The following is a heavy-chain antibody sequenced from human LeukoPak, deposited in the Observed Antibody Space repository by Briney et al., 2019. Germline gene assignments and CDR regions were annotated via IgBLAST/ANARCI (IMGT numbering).Heavy chain of an antibody. CDR2: INHSGST. V-gene: IGHV4-34*01. CDR3: ARAFYCSGGSCSVDY. J-gene: IGHJ4*02. CDR1: GGSFSGYY. Sequence: PSETLSLTCAVYGGSFSGYYWSWIRQPPGKGLEWIGEINHSGSTNYNPSLKSRVTISVDTSKNQFSLKLSSVTAADTAVYYCARAFYCSGGSCSVDYWGQGTLVTVSS. D-gene: IGHD2-15*01.